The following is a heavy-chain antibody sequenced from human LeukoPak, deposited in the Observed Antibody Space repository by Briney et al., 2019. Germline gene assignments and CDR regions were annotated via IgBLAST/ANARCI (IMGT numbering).Heavy chain of an antibody. CDR3: AKDRRNYDILTGYFN. D-gene: IGHD3-9*01. CDR1: GFPFSSYA. V-gene: IGHV3-23*01. J-gene: IGHJ4*02. Sequence: GGSLRLSCAASGFPFSSYAMTWVRQAPGKGLEWVSSISGDGATTYHADSVKGRFTISRDNSKNTLYLQMNSLRAEDTAVYYCAKDRRNYDILTGYFNWGQGTLVTVSS. CDR2: ISGDGATT.